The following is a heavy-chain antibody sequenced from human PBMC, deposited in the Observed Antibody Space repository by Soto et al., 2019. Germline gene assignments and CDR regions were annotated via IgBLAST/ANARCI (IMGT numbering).Heavy chain of an antibody. V-gene: IGHV1-69*06. CDR3: ARGGFLEWSRYYYYYGMDV. J-gene: IGHJ6*02. CDR1: GGTFSSYA. Sequence: QVQLVQSGAEVKKPGSSVKVSCKASGGTFSSYAISWVRQAPGQGLEWMGGIIPIFGTANYAQKFQGRVTITADKSTSTAYMELSSLRSEDTAVYYCARGGFLEWSRYYYYYGMDVWGQGTTVTVSS. CDR2: IIPIFGTA. D-gene: IGHD3-3*01.